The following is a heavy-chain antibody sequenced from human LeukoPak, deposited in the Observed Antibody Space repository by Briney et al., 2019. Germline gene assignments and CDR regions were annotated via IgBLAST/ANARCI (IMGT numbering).Heavy chain of an antibody. CDR3: AKDFCSSTSCYFDH. CDR1: GFAFSSYG. J-gene: IGHJ4*02. CDR2: IRYDGSNK. D-gene: IGHD2-2*01. V-gene: IGHV3-30*02. Sequence: GSLRLSCAASGFAFSSYGMHWVRQAPGKGLEWVAFIRYDGSNKYYADSVKGRFTISRDNSKNTLYLQMNSLRAEDTAVYYCAKDFCSSTSCYFDHWGQGTLVTVSS.